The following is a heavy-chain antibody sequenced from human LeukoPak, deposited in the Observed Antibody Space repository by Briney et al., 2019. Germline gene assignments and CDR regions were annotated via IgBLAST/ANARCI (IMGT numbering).Heavy chain of an antibody. D-gene: IGHD3-3*01. CDR2: INPNSGGT. Sequence: ASVKVSCKASGYTFTGYYMHWVRQAPGQGLEWMGRINPNSGGTNYAQKFQGRVTITRDTSISTAYMELSRLRSDDTAVYYCAKGVPPYYDFWSGSTGAFDIWGQGTMVTVSS. J-gene: IGHJ3*02. CDR1: GYTFTGYY. CDR3: AKGVPPYYDFWSGSTGAFDI. V-gene: IGHV1-2*06.